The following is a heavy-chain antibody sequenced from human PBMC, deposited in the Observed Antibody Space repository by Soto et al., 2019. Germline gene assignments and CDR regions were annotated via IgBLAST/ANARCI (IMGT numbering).Heavy chain of an antibody. D-gene: IGHD2-15*01. CDR3: ARDLPVVAATTLDY. CDR1: GFTLSSYG. CDR2: IWYDGSNK. Sequence: QVQLVESGGGVVQPGRSLRLSCAASGFTLSSYGMHWVRQAPGKGLEWVAVIWYDGSNKYYADSVKGRFTISRDNSKNTLYLQMNSLRAEDTAVYYCARDLPVVAATTLDYWGQGTLVTVSS. V-gene: IGHV3-33*01. J-gene: IGHJ4*02.